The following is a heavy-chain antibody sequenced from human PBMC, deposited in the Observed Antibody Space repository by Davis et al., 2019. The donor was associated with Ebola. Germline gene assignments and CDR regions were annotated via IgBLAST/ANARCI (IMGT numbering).Heavy chain of an antibody. CDR2: IYPGDSET. V-gene: IGHV5-51*01. Sequence: GESLKISCQGFGYSFADFWVAWVRQLPGKGLEWMAIIYPGDSETIYSPSFQGQLTISADKSINTAYLQWSSLKASHTAMYYCARLSLRASPFDSWGQGTLVTVSS. CDR1: GYSFADFW. CDR3: ARLSLRASPFDS. J-gene: IGHJ5*01. D-gene: IGHD6-6*01.